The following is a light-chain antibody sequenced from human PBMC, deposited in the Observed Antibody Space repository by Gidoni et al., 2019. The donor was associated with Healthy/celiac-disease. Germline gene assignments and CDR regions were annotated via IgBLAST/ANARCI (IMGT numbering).Light chain of an antibody. J-gene: IGKJ4*01. CDR2: GAS. Sequence: EIELTHSPGTLSLSPGERATLSCRASQSVSSSYLDWYQQKHGQAPRLLVYGASSRATGIPDRFSGSGFGTDFTLTISRLEPEDFAVYYCQQYGSSPLTFGGXTKVEIK. CDR1: QSVSSSY. CDR3: QQYGSSPLT. V-gene: IGKV3-20*01.